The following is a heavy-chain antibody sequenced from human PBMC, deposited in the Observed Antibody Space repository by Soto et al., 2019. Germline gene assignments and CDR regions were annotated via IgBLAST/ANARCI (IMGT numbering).Heavy chain of an antibody. CDR3: ARDTMTATYAFDI. J-gene: IGHJ3*02. CDR2: IYSGGST. Sequence: HPGGSLRLSCAASGFTVSSNYMSRVRQAPGKGLEWVSVIYSGGSTYYADSVKGRFTISRDNSKNTLYLQMNSLRAEDTAVYYCARDTMTATYAFDIWGQGTMVTVSS. V-gene: IGHV3-53*01. CDR1: GFTVSSNY.